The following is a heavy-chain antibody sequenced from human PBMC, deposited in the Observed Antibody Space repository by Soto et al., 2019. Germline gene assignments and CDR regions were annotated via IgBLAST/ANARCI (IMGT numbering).Heavy chain of an antibody. CDR3: ARHPSLTVTTPYWYFDL. V-gene: IGHV3-30-3*01. J-gene: IGHJ2*01. CDR2: ISYDGSNK. D-gene: IGHD4-17*01. Sequence: QVQLVESGGGVVQPGRSLRLSCAASGFTFSSYAMHWVRQAPGKGLEWVAVISYDGSNKYYADSVKGRFTISRDNSKNTLYLQMNSLRAEDTAVYYCARHPSLTVTTPYWYFDLWGRGALVTVSS. CDR1: GFTFSSYA.